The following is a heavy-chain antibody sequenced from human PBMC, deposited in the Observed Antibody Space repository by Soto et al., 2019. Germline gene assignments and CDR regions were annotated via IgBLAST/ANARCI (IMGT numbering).Heavy chain of an antibody. D-gene: IGHD3-22*01. CDR1: GGSISSYY. CDR3: ARELSRITMIVAVEPYGMDV. V-gene: IGHV4-4*07. Sequence: PSETLSLTCTVSGGSISSYYWSWIRQPAGKGLEWIGRIYTSGSTNYNPSLKSRVTMSVDTSKNQFSLKLSSVTAADTAVYYCARELSRITMIVAVEPYGMDVWGQGTTVTVSS. J-gene: IGHJ6*02. CDR2: IYTSGST.